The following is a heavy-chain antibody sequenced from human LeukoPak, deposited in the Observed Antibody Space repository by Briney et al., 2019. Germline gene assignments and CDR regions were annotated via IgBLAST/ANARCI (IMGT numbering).Heavy chain of an antibody. CDR3: ARAPGLGYCSGGSCYSRYFDY. V-gene: IGHV4-61*01. Sequence: SETLSLTCTVSGGSVSSGSYYWGWIRQPPGKGLKWIGYIYYSGSTNYNPSLKSRVTISVDTSKNQFSLKLSSVTAADTAVYYCARAPGLGYCSGGSCYSRYFDYWGQGTLVAVSS. CDR1: GGSVSSGSYY. J-gene: IGHJ4*02. CDR2: IYYSGST. D-gene: IGHD2-15*01.